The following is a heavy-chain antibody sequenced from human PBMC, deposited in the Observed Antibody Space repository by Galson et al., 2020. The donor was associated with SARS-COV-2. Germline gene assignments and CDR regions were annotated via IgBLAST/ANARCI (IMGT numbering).Heavy chain of an antibody. CDR3: AKALSSWELLVAFDV. Sequence: PGGSLRLSCAASGFTFSSSWMSWVRQAPGKGLEWVANIKQDGSEKYYVDSVKGRFTISRDNSKNTLYLQMDSLRADDTAVYYCAKALSSWELLVAFDVWGQGTMVTVSS. CDR2: IKQDGSEK. D-gene: IGHD1-26*01. CDR1: GFTFSSSW. J-gene: IGHJ3*01. V-gene: IGHV3-7*01.